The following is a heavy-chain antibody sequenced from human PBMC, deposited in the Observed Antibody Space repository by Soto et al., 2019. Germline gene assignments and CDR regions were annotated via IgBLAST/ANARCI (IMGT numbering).Heavy chain of an antibody. Sequence: PGGSLRLSCVVSESIFSGYGMHWVRQAPGKGLEWVAIIRYDGSNIYYADSVRGRFTISRDNAKNTLYLQMNSLRAEDTAVYYCARQYSSSWYEYYFDYWGQGTLVTVSS. CDR1: ESIFSGYG. D-gene: IGHD6-13*01. CDR2: IRYDGSNI. J-gene: IGHJ4*02. V-gene: IGHV3-33*01. CDR3: ARQYSSSWYEYYFDY.